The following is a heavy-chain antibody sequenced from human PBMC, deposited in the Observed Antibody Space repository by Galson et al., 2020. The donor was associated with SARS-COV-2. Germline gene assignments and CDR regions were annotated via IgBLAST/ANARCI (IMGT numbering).Heavy chain of an antibody. CDR1: GVSFSSGSYY. Sequence: SETLSLTCTVSGVSFSSGSYYWSWIRQPPGKGLEWIGYIYYSGSTNYNPALKSRVTISVDTYKNQFSLKLSSVTAADTAVYYCARGLYYYDSSGSARLDAFDIWGQGTMVTVSS. CDR2: IYYSGST. J-gene: IGHJ3*02. CDR3: ARGLYYYDSSGSARLDAFDI. V-gene: IGHV4-61*01. D-gene: IGHD3-22*01.